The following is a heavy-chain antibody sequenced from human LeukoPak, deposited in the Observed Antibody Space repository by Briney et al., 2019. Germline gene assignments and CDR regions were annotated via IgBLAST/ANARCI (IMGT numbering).Heavy chain of an antibody. V-gene: IGHV3-7*01. CDR2: IKQDGSEK. Sequence: GGSLRLSCAAAGFRFSTYWMSWVRQAPGKGLEWVANIKQDGSEKYYVDSVKDRFTISRDNAKNSLYLQMNSLRAEDTAVYYCARRGYYEFWSGYFQRFEGWFDPWGQGTLDTVSS. CDR3: ARRGYYEFWSGYFQRFEGWFDP. D-gene: IGHD3-3*01. J-gene: IGHJ5*02. CDR1: GFRFSTYW.